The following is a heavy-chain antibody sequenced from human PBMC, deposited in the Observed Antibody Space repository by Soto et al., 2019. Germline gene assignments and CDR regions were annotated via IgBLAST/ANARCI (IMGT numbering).Heavy chain of an antibody. Sequence: EVQLLESGGGLVQPGGSLRLSCAASGLTFSSYAMSWVRQAPGEGLEWVSAISGSGGSTYYADSVKGRFTISRDNSKNTLYLQMNSLRAEDTAVYYCAKDKGGSRSWPNNWFDPWGQGTLVTVSS. D-gene: IGHD6-13*01. CDR1: GLTFSSYA. J-gene: IGHJ5*02. CDR3: AKDKGGSRSWPNNWFDP. CDR2: ISGSGGST. V-gene: IGHV3-23*01.